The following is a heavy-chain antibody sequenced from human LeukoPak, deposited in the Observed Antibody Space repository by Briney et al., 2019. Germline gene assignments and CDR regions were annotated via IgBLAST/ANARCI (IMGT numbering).Heavy chain of an antibody. CDR3: AKDLRDGNSSSLPLDY. V-gene: IGHV3-23*01. Sequence: GGSLRLSCATSGFTFSNYEMSWVRQAPGKGLEWVSAISGSGGSTYYADSVKGRFTISRDNSKNTLYLQMNSLRAEDTAVYYCAKDLRDGNSSSLPLDYWGQGTLVTVSS. CDR1: GFTFSNYE. CDR2: ISGSGGST. J-gene: IGHJ4*02. D-gene: IGHD2-2*01.